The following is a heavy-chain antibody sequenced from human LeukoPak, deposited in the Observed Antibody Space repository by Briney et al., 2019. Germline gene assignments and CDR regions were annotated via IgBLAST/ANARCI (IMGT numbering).Heavy chain of an antibody. CDR1: GFTFSSYW. Sequence: PGGSPRLSCAASGFTFSSYWMSWVRQAPGKGLEWVANIKQDGSEKYYVDSVKGRFTISRDNSKNTLYLQMNSLRAEDTAVYYCAKETSGGYYYRVGCFDYWGQGTLVTVSS. D-gene: IGHD3-22*01. J-gene: IGHJ4*02. CDR2: IKQDGSEK. CDR3: AKETSGGYYYRVGCFDY. V-gene: IGHV3-7*03.